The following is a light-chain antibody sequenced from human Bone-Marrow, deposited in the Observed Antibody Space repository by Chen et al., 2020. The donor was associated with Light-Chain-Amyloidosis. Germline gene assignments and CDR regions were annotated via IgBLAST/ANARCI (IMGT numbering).Light chain of an antibody. J-gene: IGLJ3*02. CDR2: DDS. CDR3: QVWDRSSDRPV. Sequence: SYVLTQPSSVPGAPGQPATNACGGNNIGSTSVHWYQQTPGQAPLLVVYDDSDRPSGIPERLSGSNSGNTPTLTISRVEAGDEADYYCQVWDRSSDRPVFGGGTKLTVL. CDR1: NIGSTS. V-gene: IGLV3-21*02.